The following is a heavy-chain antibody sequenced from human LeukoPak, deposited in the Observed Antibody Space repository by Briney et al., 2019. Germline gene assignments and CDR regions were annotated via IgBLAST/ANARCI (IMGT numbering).Heavy chain of an antibody. CDR1: GGSISSSSYY. Sequence: SETLSLTCTVSGGSISSSSYYWGWIRQPPGKGLEWIGSIYYSGSTYYNPSLKSRVTISVDTSKNQFSLKLSSETAADTAVYYCARRLIAAAADLYYFDYWGQGTLVTVSS. D-gene: IGHD6-13*01. CDR3: ARRLIAAAADLYYFDY. CDR2: IYYSGST. J-gene: IGHJ4*02. V-gene: IGHV4-39*01.